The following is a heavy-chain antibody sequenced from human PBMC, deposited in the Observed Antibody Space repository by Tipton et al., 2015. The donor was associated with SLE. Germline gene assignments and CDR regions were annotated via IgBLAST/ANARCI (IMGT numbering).Heavy chain of an antibody. CDR2: INNDGSGT. CDR3: ARESGWKGGPFDS. CDR1: GFTLSRYW. J-gene: IGHJ5*01. D-gene: IGHD1-1*01. V-gene: IGHV3-74*01. Sequence: SLRLSCAVSGFTLSRYWMHWVRQAPGKGLEWISRINNDGSGTSYADSVKGRFTISRDNAKNTVSLQVHSLRAEDTAVYYCARESGWKGGPFDSWGQGILVTVSS.